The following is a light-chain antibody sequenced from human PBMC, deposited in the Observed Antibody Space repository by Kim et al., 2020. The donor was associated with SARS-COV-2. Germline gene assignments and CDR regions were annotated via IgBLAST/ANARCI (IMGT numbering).Light chain of an antibody. CDR2: DAS. Sequence: LSPGERAPLPCRASQGVSRSFAWYQQKPGQAPRLLIYDASNRAPGIPARFSGSGSGTDFSLTISSLEFEDSAVYYCQQRSDWPITFGQGTRLEIK. J-gene: IGKJ5*01. CDR1: QGVSRS. V-gene: IGKV3-11*01. CDR3: QQRSDWPIT.